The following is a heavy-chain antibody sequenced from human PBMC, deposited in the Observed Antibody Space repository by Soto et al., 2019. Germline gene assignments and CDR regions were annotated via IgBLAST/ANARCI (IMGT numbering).Heavy chain of an antibody. V-gene: IGHV3-23*01. Sequence: GGSLRLSCAASGFSFSNFAMNWVRQAPGKGLEWVSAISAGGGSPYYADSVKGRFTISRDNSKNTLYLQMNGLRAEDTAVYYCATDPGPELRNNFDYWGQGTLVTVSS. CDR2: ISAGGGSP. CDR1: GFSFSNFA. CDR3: ATDPGPELRNNFDY. J-gene: IGHJ4*02. D-gene: IGHD1-1*01.